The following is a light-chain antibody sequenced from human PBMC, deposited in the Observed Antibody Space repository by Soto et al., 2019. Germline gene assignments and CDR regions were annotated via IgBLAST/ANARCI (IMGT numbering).Light chain of an antibody. Sequence: DIVMTQSPDSLAVSLGERATINCKSSQSVLYTSNNKNYLAWYQQKPGQPPKLLIYWASTRESGVPDRCGGSGSGTDYTRNISSLQVADVAVYYCQHYYSTPFTCGPGTKVDI. CDR1: QSVLYTSNNKNY. J-gene: IGKJ3*01. CDR2: WAS. CDR3: QHYYSTPFT. V-gene: IGKV4-1*01.